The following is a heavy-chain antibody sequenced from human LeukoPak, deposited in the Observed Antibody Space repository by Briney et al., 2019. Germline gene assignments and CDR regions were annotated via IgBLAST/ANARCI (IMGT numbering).Heavy chain of an antibody. CDR2: IYPGDSDT. CDR1: GYSFTSYW. D-gene: IGHD3-10*01. V-gene: IGHV5-51*01. Sequence: GESLKISCKGSGYSFTSYWIGWVRQMPGKGLEWMGIIYPGDSDTRYSPSFQGQVTISADKPISTAYLQWSSLKASDTAMYYCARLYYGSGSYYNWFDPWGQGTLVTVSS. CDR3: ARLYYGSGSYYNWFDP. J-gene: IGHJ5*02.